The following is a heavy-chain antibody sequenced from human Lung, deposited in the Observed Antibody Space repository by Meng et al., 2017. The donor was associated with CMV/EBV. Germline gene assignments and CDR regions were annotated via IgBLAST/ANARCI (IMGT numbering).Heavy chain of an antibody. CDR2: IKQDGSEK. CDR1: GLTFSSYR. D-gene: IGHD2-2*01. V-gene: IGHV3-7*01. Sequence: SCAASGLTFSSYRMSWVRQAPGKGLEWVANIKQDGSEKYYVDSVKGRFTISRDNAKNSLYLQMNSLRAEDTAVYYCARDPRGINIVVVHNGMDVWXQGTTVTVSS. CDR3: ARDPRGINIVVVHNGMDV. J-gene: IGHJ6*02.